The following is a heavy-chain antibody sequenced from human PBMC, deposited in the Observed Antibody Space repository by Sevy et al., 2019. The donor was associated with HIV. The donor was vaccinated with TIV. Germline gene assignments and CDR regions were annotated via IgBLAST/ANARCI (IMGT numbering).Heavy chain of an antibody. Sequence: GGSLRLSCAASTFSVTDNYMSWVRQAPGKGLEWVSTIYSGGSTFYADSVKGRFTISRENSKNTLYLQMNSLRAEDTAVYYCARDRYYDASGYYYYYYGLDVWGQGTTVTVSS. CDR3: ARDRYYDASGYYYYYYGLDV. D-gene: IGHD3-22*01. CDR1: TFSVTDNY. CDR2: IYSGGST. J-gene: IGHJ6*02. V-gene: IGHV3-66*01.